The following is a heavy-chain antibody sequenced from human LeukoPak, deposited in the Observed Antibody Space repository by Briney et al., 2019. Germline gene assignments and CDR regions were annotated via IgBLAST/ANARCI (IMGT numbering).Heavy chain of an antibody. CDR1: GFTFSSYA. V-gene: IGHV3-64*01. CDR3: ARSYIPSRNQLSVVVTAIDY. J-gene: IGHJ4*02. D-gene: IGHD2-21*02. CDR2: ISSNGGST. Sequence: GGSLRLSCAASGFTFSSYAMHWVRQAPGKGLEYVSAISSNGGSTYYANSVRGRFTISRDNSKNTLYLQMGSLRAEDMAVYYCARSYIPSRNQLSVVVTAIDYWGQGTLVTVSS.